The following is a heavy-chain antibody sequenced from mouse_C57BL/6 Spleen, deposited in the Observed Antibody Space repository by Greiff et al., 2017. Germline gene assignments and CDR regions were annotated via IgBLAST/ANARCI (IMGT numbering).Heavy chain of an antibody. CDR2: IYWDDDK. CDR1: GFSLSTSGMG. Sequence: QVTLKVCGPGILQSSQTLSLTCSFSGFSLSTSGMGVSWIRQPSGKGLEWLAHIYWDDDKRYSPSLKSRLTISKDTSRNQVFLKITSVDTADTATYYCARRYYGSSYFDYWGQGTTLTVSS. J-gene: IGHJ2*01. V-gene: IGHV8-12*01. D-gene: IGHD1-1*01. CDR3: ARRYYGSSYFDY.